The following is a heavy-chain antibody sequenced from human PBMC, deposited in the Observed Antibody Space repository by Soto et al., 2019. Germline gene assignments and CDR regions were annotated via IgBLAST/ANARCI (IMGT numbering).Heavy chain of an antibody. D-gene: IGHD1-26*01. Sequence: QVQVQQWGAGLLKPSETLSLTCAVYGGSSTNYYWSWIRQPPEKGLEWIGEINPSGRTNYNPSLKSRLTISVDTSKNQFSLKLTSVTVADTAVYYCARPFTPGGGPVYWGQGTLVTVSS. J-gene: IGHJ4*02. CDR1: GGSSTNYY. V-gene: IGHV4-34*01. CDR3: ARPFTPGGGPVY. CDR2: INPSGRT.